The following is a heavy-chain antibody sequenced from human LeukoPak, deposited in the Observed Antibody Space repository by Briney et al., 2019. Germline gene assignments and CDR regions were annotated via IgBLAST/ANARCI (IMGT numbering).Heavy chain of an antibody. J-gene: IGHJ3*02. V-gene: IGHV3-9*01. CDR2: ISWNSGSI. CDR3: AKDLEYSSSWPDVFDI. CDR1: GFTFDDYA. D-gene: IGHD6-13*01. Sequence: GGSLRLSCAASGFTFDDYAMHWARQTPGKGLEWVSGISWNSGSIAYADSVKGRFTVSRDNAKNSLYLQMNSLRVEDTALYYCAKDLEYSSSWPDVFDIWGQGTMVTVSS.